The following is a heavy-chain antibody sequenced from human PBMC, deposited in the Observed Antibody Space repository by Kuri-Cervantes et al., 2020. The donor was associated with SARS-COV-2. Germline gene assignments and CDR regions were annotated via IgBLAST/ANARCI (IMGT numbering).Heavy chain of an antibody. CDR3: ASSDFWSGHYYFDY. D-gene: IGHD3-3*01. CDR2: IYTSGST. Sequence: SETLSLTCTVSGGSISSGSYYWSWIRQPAGKGLEWIGRIYTSGSTNYNPSLKSRVTMSVDTSKNQFSLKLSSVTAADTAVYYCASSDFWSGHYYFDYWGQGTLVTVSS. CDR1: GGSISSGSYY. V-gene: IGHV4-61*02. J-gene: IGHJ4*02.